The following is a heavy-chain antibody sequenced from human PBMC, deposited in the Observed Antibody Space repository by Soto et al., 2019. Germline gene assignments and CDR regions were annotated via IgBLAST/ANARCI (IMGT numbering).Heavy chain of an antibody. CDR3: AESYDYYYYGMDV. Sequence: SETLSLTCAVYGGSFSGYYWSWIRQPPGKGLEWIGEINHSGSTNYNPSLKSRVTISVDTSKDQFSLKLSSVTAADTAVYYCAESYDYYYYGMDVWGQGTTVTVSS. V-gene: IGHV4-34*01. J-gene: IGHJ6*02. CDR2: INHSGST. D-gene: IGHD1-26*01. CDR1: GGSFSGYY.